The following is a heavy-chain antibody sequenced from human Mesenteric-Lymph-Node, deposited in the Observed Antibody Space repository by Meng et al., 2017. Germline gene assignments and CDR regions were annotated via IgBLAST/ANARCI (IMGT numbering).Heavy chain of an antibody. CDR1: GYTFTSYG. Sequence: SVKVSCKASGYTFTSYGISWVRQAPGQGLEWMGGIIPIFGTANYAQKFQGRVTITADESTSTAYMELSSLRSEDTAVYYCARGPGYGDAGGVGIDYWGQGTLVTVSS. D-gene: IGHD4-17*01. J-gene: IGHJ4*02. V-gene: IGHV1-69*13. CDR2: IIPIFGTA. CDR3: ARGPGYGDAGGVGIDY.